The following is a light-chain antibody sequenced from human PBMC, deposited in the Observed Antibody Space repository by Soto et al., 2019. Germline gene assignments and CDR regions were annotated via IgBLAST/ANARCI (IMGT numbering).Light chain of an antibody. CDR3: QQYSNWPPIT. CDR1: QSVSTR. J-gene: IGKJ5*01. Sequence: DIHLTQSPSSLSASVGDRVTIICLASQSVSTRLAWYQQKPGKAPKVLIYDASSLETGVPSRFSGSGSGTEFTLTISSLQSEDFAVYYCQQYSNWPPITFGQGTRLEIK. V-gene: IGKV1-5*02. CDR2: DAS.